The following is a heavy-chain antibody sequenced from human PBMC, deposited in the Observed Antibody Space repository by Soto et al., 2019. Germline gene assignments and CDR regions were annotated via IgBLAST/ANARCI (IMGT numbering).Heavy chain of an antibody. CDR1: GGSFTSNNW. Sequence: SETLSLTCAVSGGSFTSNNWWTWVRQPPGQGLEWIGEIYRTGSTNYNPSLKSRVTISLDKSENQFSLKVTSLTAADTAVYYCASRDPGNRVDYCGQGTLLTVSS. CDR2: IYRTGST. CDR3: ASRDPGNRVDY. V-gene: IGHV4-4*02. J-gene: IGHJ4*02.